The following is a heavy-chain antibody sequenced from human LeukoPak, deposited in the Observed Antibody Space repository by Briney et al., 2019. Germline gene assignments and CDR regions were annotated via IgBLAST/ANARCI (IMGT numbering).Heavy chain of an antibody. D-gene: IGHD6-19*01. J-gene: IGHJ4*02. CDR3: ATGGSGWYRY. CDR2: IYYSGST. Sequence: SETLSLTCTVSGGSISSYYWSWIRQPPGKGLEWIGYIYYSGSTNYNPSLKSRVTISVDTSKNQFSLKLSSVTAADTAVYYCATGGSGWYRYWGQGTLVTVSS. CDR1: GGSISSYY. V-gene: IGHV4-59*01.